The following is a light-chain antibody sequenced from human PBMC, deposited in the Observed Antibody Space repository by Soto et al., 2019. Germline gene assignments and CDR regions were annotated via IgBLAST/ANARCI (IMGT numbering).Light chain of an antibody. Sequence: EIVMTQSPATLSLSPGERATLSCRASQSVGKYLVWYQQKPGQAPRLLIYDASNRATGIPARFSGSGSGTDFTLTISSLEPEDFAVYYCQQYNSWPPITFGQGTRLEIK. CDR2: DAS. CDR1: QSVGKY. V-gene: IGKV3-11*01. J-gene: IGKJ5*01. CDR3: QQYNSWPPIT.